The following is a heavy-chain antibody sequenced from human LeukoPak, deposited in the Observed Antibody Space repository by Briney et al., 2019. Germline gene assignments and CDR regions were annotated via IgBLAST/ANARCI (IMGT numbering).Heavy chain of an antibody. V-gene: IGHV4-59*08. J-gene: IGHJ4*02. Sequence: SETLSLTCTVSRGSISPDHCGWIRQPPGKGLEWIGYIFYTGRAKYNPSLEGRATLTVDMSKNQVSLKLSSVTAADTAMYYCARLVDGANTRVDSWGQGTLVTVSS. CDR2: IFYTGRA. CDR3: ARLVDGANTRVDS. CDR1: RGSISPDH. D-gene: IGHD4/OR15-4a*01.